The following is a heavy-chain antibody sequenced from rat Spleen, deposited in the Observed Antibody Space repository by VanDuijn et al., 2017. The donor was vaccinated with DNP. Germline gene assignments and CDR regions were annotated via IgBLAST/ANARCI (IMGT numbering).Heavy chain of an antibody. D-gene: IGHD1-11*01. J-gene: IGHJ1*01. CDR3: AGQGTTGNPYWYFDF. CDR2: IIYDGSRT. V-gene: IGHV5S10*01. Sequence: EVQLVESGGGLVQPGRSLKLSCAASGFTFSDYNMAWVRQAPQKGPEWVATIIYDGSRTYYRDSVKGRFTISRDNAKSTLYLQMDSLRSEDTATYYCAGQGTTGNPYWYFDFWGPGTMVTVSS. CDR1: GFTFSDYN.